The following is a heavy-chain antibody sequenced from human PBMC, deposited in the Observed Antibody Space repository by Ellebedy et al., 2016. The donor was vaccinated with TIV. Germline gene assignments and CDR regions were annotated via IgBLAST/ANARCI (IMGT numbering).Heavy chain of an antibody. Sequence: AASVQVSCKASGYNFSNYFVHWVRHPPGQGLEWMGIINPSSGSTTYAQKLQGRLTMTRDTSTSTVYMELNSLRSEDTAVYYCARARSSGWLHTPDYWGQGLLVTVSS. D-gene: IGHD6-19*01. CDR2: INPSSGST. V-gene: IGHV1-46*04. CDR3: ARARSSGWLHTPDY. J-gene: IGHJ4*02. CDR1: GYNFSNYF.